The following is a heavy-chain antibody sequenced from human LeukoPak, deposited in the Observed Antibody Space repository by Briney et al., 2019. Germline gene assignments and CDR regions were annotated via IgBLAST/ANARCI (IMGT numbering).Heavy chain of an antibody. J-gene: IGHJ4*02. D-gene: IGHD3-9*01. CDR3: ARHGLLTGYYSLAYFDY. V-gene: IGHV4-34*01. CDR1: GGSFSGYY. CDR2: INHSGST. Sequence: PSETLSLTCAVYGGSFSGYYWSWIRQPPGKGLEWIGEINHSGSTYYNPSLKSRVTISVDTSKNQFSLKLSSVTAADTAVYYCARHGLLTGYYSLAYFDYWGQGTLVTVSS.